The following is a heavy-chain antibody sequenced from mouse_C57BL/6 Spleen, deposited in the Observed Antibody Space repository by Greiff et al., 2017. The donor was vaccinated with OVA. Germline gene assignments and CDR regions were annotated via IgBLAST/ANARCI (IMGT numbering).Heavy chain of an antibody. V-gene: IGHV1-76*01. CDR3: ARGGHYYSYYFDY. J-gene: IGHJ2*01. Sequence: QVQLKQSGAELVRPGASVKLSCKASGYTFTDYYINWVKQRPGQGLEWIARIYPGSGNTYYNEKFKGKATLTAEKSSSTAYMQLSSLTSEDSAVYFCARGGHYYSYYFDYWGQGTTLTVSS. D-gene: IGHD1-1*01. CDR1: GYTFTDYY. CDR2: IYPGSGNT.